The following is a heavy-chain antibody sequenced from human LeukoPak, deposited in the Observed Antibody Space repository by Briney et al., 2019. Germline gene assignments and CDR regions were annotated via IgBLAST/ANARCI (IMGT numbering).Heavy chain of an antibody. CDR2: INPNSGGT. V-gene: IGHV1-2*02. J-gene: IGHJ3*02. D-gene: IGHD6-13*01. CDR3: ARDRIAAAGTGGAFDI. Sequence: GASVKVSCKASGYTFTGYYMHWVRQAPGQGLEWMGWINPNSGGTNYAQKFQGRVTMTRDTSISTAYMELSRLRSDDTAVYYCARDRIAAAGTGGAFDIWGQGTMVTVSS. CDR1: GYTFTGYY.